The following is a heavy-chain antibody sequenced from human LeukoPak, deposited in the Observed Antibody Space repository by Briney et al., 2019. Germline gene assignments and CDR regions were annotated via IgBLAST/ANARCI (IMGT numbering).Heavy chain of an antibody. CDR1: GGSLSSLY. D-gene: IGHD6-6*01. J-gene: IGHJ4*02. V-gene: IGHV4-59*08. CDR3: ARHRAYSSSSAFDY. CDR2: IYYTGST. Sequence: SQTLSLTRSVSGGSLSSLYWSWIRQPPGKGLEWIGYIYYTGSTNYNPSLKSRVTMFVDMSKNQFSLRLSSVTAADTAVYYCARHRAYSSSSAFDYWGQGTLVTVSS.